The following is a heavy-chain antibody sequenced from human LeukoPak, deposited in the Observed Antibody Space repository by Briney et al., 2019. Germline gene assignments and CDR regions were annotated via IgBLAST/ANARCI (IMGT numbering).Heavy chain of an antibody. CDR1: GLIFRNYA. D-gene: IGHD3-9*01. V-gene: IGHV3-23*01. J-gene: IGHJ4*02. CDR3: AKWGDYDILTGYYVSDF. CDR2: ITGSGDTT. Sequence: PGASLRLSCAASGLIFRNYAMSWVRQAPGKGLEWVSAITGSGDTTYYAVSVKGRFTISRDNSKNTLYVEMNTLRAEDTAVYYCAKWGDYDILTGYYVSDFWGQGTLVTVSS.